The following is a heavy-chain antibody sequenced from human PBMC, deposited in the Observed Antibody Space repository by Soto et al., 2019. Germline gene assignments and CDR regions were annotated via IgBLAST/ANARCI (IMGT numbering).Heavy chain of an antibody. Sequence: QVQLVESGGGVVQPGRSLRLSCAASGFTFSSYAMHWVRQAPGKGLEWVAVISYDGSNKYYADSVKGRFTISRDNSKNTLYLQMNSLRAEDTAVYYCARVYLLQYSYGHGAFDYWGQGTLVTVSS. V-gene: IGHV3-30-3*01. CDR1: GFTFSSYA. CDR3: ARVYLLQYSYGHGAFDY. D-gene: IGHD5-18*01. CDR2: ISYDGSNK. J-gene: IGHJ4*02.